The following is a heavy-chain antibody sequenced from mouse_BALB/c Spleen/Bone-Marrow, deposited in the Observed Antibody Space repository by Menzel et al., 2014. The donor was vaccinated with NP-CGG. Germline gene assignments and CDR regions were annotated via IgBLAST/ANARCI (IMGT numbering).Heavy chain of an antibody. CDR1: GFSLTSYG. CDR2: IWAGGST. J-gene: IGHJ4*01. D-gene: IGHD1-1*01. V-gene: IGHV2-9*02. CDR3: AREGRGYYGSSGAAMDY. Sequence: QVQLKEPGPGLVAPSQSLSISCTVSGFSLTSYGVHWVRQPPGQGLEWLGAIWAGGSTNYNSALMSRLTISKDNSKSQVFLKMNSLQTDDTAMYYCAREGRGYYGSSGAAMDYWGQGTKVTVSS.